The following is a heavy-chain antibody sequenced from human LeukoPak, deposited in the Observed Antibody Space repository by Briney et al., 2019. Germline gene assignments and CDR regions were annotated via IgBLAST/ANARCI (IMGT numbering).Heavy chain of an antibody. J-gene: IGHJ6*04. V-gene: IGHV1-3*01. Sequence: GASVKVSCKASGYTFTSYAMHWVGQAPGQRLEWMGWINAGNGNTKYSQKFQGRVTITRDTSASTAYMELSSLRSEDTAVYYCARGASSSWYYYGMDVWGKGTTVTVPS. CDR1: GYTFTSYA. CDR3: ARGASSSWYYYGMDV. CDR2: INAGNGNT. D-gene: IGHD6-13*01.